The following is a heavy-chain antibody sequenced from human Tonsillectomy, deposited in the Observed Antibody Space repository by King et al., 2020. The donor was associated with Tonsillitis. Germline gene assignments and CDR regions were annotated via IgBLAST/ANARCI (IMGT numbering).Heavy chain of an antibody. J-gene: IGHJ4*02. CDR3: AREGHGVIPFGY. CDR2: TNSDGSST. Sequence: VQLVESGGGLVQPGGSLRLSCAASGFTFSSHWMHWVRQAPGKGLVWVSHTNSDGSSTTYADSVKGRFTISRDNAKNTLYLQMNSLRAEDTAVYYCAREGHGVIPFGYWGQGTLVTVSS. D-gene: IGHD3-16*02. V-gene: IGHV3-74*01. CDR1: GFTFSSHW.